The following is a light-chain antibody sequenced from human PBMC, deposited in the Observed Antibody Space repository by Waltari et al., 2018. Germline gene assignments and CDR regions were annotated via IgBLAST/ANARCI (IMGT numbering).Light chain of an antibody. Sequence: DIVMTLSPDSLALSLGERATISCKSSPSVLHASNNRNYLAWYQQRPGQSPKLLISWASTRQSGVPDRFSGSGSAADFTLTITSLQAEDVATYYCQQYYSTPLTFGGGTKVAIK. J-gene: IGKJ4*01. V-gene: IGKV4-1*01. CDR3: QQYYSTPLT. CDR2: WAS. CDR1: PSVLHASNNRNY.